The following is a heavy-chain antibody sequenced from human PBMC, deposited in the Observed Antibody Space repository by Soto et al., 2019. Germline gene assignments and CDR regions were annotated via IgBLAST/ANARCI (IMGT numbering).Heavy chain of an antibody. CDR3: ARGWGSRITMIVVVITTPYYGMDV. CDR2: INPSGGST. V-gene: IGHV1-46*03. Sequence: GASVKVSCKASGYTFTSYYMHWVRQAPGQGLEWMGIINPSGGSTSYAQKFQGRVTMTRDTSTSTVYMELSSLRSEDTAVYYCARGWGSRITMIVVVITTPYYGMDVWGQGTTVTVSS. D-gene: IGHD3-22*01. CDR1: GYTFTSYY. J-gene: IGHJ6*02.